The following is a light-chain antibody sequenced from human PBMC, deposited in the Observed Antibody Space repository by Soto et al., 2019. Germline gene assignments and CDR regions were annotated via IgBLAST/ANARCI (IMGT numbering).Light chain of an antibody. V-gene: IGLV1-40*01. Sequence: QSVLTQPPSVSGAPWQRVTISCTGSSSDIGAGYDVHWYQQLPGKAPTLLIYGNTKRPSGVPDRFSGSRSGTSASLAITGLQAEDEADYYCQSYDSSLRHYVFGTGTKVTVL. CDR2: GNT. CDR1: SSDIGAGYD. J-gene: IGLJ1*01. CDR3: QSYDSSLRHYV.